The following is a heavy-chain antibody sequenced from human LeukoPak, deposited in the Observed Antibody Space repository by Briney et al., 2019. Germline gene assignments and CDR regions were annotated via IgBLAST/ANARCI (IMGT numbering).Heavy chain of an antibody. V-gene: IGHV4-34*01. Sequence: SETLSLTCTVSGGSISSYYWSWIRQPPGKGLEWIGEINHSGSTNYNPSLKSRVTISVDTSKNQFSLKLSSVTAADTAVYYCARDLGSSNYMDVWGKGTTVTVSS. J-gene: IGHJ6*03. D-gene: IGHD2-2*01. CDR3: ARDLGSSNYMDV. CDR1: GGSISSYY. CDR2: INHSGST.